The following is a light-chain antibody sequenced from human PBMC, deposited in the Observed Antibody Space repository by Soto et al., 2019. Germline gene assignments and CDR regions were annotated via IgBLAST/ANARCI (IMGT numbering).Light chain of an antibody. Sequence: QSALTQPPSASGSPGQSVTISCTGTSSDVGGYNYVSWYQQHPGKAPKLMIYEVSKRPSGVPDRFSGSKSGNTASLTVSGLRAGDGAIYSGCSCAGSKTGFFGGGTKLTVL. V-gene: IGLV2-8*01. CDR2: EVS. CDR3: CSCAGSKTGF. J-gene: IGLJ2*01. CDR1: SSDVGGYNY.